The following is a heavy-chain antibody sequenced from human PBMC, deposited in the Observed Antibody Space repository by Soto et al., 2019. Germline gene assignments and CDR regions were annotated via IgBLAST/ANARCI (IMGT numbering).Heavy chain of an antibody. J-gene: IGHJ4*02. CDR3: ARSFGSYYDYVWGSYLPFDY. CDR1: GGTFSSYA. D-gene: IGHD3-16*02. CDR2: IIPIFGTA. Sequence: GASVKVSCKASGGTFSSYAISWVRQAPGQGLEWLGGIIPIFGTANYAQKFQGRVTITADESTSTAYMELSSLRSEDTAVYYCARSFGSYYDYVWGSYLPFDYWGQGTLVTVSS. V-gene: IGHV1-69*13.